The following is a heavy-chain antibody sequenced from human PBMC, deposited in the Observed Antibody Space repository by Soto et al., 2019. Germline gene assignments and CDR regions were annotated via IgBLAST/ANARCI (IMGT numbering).Heavy chain of an antibody. J-gene: IGHJ4*02. D-gene: IGHD2-2*01. V-gene: IGHV3-7*03. CDR1: GFSFSDYW. Sequence: GGSLRLSCVASGFSFSDYWMSWVRQAPGKGPEWVANIKFDGSVKQYVDSVRGRFSISRDNFRNSLFLQMNSLRAGDTAIYYCVKDGGYCSSATCYSPRNHYFDSWAQGTLVTVSS. CDR2: IKFDGSVK. CDR3: VKDGGYCSSATCYSPRNHYFDS.